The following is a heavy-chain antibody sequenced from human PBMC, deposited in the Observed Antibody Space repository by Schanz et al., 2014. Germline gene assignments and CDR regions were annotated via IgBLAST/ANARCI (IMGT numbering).Heavy chain of an antibody. Sequence: QLMQSGSEVRKPGASVKVSCKASGYIFGSHGMTWVRQAPGQGLEWMGRIIPILDKTNYAQKFQGRVTMTADKSTSTVYMEVSGLRSEDTAVYYCAKVDRTRYYAMGVWGQGTTVTVSS. V-gene: IGHV1-69*04. CDR2: IIPILDKT. D-gene: IGHD3-9*01. CDR3: AKVDRTRYYAMGV. CDR1: GYIFGSHG. J-gene: IGHJ6*02.